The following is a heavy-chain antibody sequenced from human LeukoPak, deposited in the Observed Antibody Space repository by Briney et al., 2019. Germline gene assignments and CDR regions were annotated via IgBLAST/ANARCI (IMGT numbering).Heavy chain of an antibody. J-gene: IGHJ4*02. V-gene: IGHV3-30*18. CDR1: GFTFSSYG. D-gene: IGHD3-9*01. Sequence: GGSLRLSCAASGFTFSSYGMHWVRQAPGKGLEWVAVMSYEGTNRYYADSVKGRFTISRDNSKNTLYLLMNSLRAEDTAVYYCAKDVERLDYFDYWGQGTLVTISS. CDR3: AKDVERLDYFDY. CDR2: MSYEGTNR.